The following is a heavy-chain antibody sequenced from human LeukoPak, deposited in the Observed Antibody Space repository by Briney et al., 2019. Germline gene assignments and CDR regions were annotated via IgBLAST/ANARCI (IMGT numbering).Heavy chain of an antibody. J-gene: IGHJ4*02. CDR1: GFSFSSGT. V-gene: IGHV3-21*06. D-gene: IGHD1-26*01. CDR3: AREIVGAPTPGAY. Sequence: GGSLRLSCAASGFSFSSGTMNWVRQAPGKALEWVSSLSGSGRLIWYAGSVKGRFTISRDNAANSLFLQMNSLRVEDTAVYYCAREIVGAPTPGAYWGQGALVTVSS. CDR2: LSGSGRLI.